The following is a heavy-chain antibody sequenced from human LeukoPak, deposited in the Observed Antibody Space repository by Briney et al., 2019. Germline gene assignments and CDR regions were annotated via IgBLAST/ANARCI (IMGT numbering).Heavy chain of an antibody. D-gene: IGHD3-10*01. J-gene: IGHJ3*02. CDR1: GFTFISYY. CDR2: IDSASST. CDR3: ARRRYWLGSSSAAFDI. Sequence: PGGSLRLSCAASGFTFISYYMHWVRQPTGKGLEWVSCIDSASSTYYSGSVKGRFTISREKAKTTYSLQMNSLRAGDTAVYYYARRRYWLGSSSAAFDIWGQGTMVTVSS. V-gene: IGHV3-13*04.